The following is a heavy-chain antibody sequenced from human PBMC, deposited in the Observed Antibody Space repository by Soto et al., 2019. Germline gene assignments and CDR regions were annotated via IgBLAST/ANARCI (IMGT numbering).Heavy chain of an antibody. CDR1: GGSISSGGYY. V-gene: IGHV4-31*03. Sequence: QVQLQESGPGLVKPSQTLSLTCTVSGGSISSGGYYWSWIRQHPGKGLEWIGYIYYSGSTYYNPSXXSRVTISVETXXNXYXXKLSSATAADTAVYYCARGGSGSYYLYYYYYGMDVWGQGTTVTVSS. D-gene: IGHD3-10*01. J-gene: IGHJ6*02. CDR2: IYYSGST. CDR3: ARGGSGSYYLYYYYYGMDV.